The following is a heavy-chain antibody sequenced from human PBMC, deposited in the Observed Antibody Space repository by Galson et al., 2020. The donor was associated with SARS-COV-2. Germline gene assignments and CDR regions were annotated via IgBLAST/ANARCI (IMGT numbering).Heavy chain of an antibody. Sequence: SVKVSCKASGGTFSSYAISWVRQAPGQGLEWMGGIIPIFGTANYAQKFQGRVTITADESTSTAYMELSSLRSEDTAVYYCASPPYYYDSSGSYYYYYGMDVWGQGTTVTVSS. V-gene: IGHV1-69*13. CDR3: ASPPYYYDSSGSYYYYYGMDV. CDR2: IIPIFGTA. CDR1: GGTFSSYA. D-gene: IGHD3-22*01. J-gene: IGHJ6*02.